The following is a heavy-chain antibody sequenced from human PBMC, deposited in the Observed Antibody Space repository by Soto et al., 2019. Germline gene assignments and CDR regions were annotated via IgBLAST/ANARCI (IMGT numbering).Heavy chain of an antibody. V-gene: IGHV3-30-3*01. Sequence: PGGSLRLSCAASGFTFSSYAMHWVRQAPGKGLEWVAVISYDGSNKYYADSVKGRFTISRDNSKNTLYLQMNSLRAEDTAVYYCARGGWSIATRLKHNNWFDPWGQGTLVTVSS. J-gene: IGHJ5*02. D-gene: IGHD6-6*01. CDR1: GFTFSSYA. CDR3: ARGGWSIATRLKHNNWFDP. CDR2: ISYDGSNK.